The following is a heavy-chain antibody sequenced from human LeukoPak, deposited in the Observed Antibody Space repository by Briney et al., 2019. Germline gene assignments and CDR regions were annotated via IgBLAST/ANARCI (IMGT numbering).Heavy chain of an antibody. CDR2: IYISGST. J-gene: IGHJ5*02. CDR3: ARWQYQLLNLPSPHRTGAFDP. V-gene: IGHV4-4*09. Sequence: PSETLSLTCTVSGGSISSYYWSWIRQPPGKGLEWIGYIYISGSTNYNPSLKSRVTISVDTSKNQFSLKLSSVTAADTAVYYCARWQYQLLNLPSPHRTGAFDPWGQGTLVTVSS. CDR1: GGSISSYY. D-gene: IGHD2-2*01.